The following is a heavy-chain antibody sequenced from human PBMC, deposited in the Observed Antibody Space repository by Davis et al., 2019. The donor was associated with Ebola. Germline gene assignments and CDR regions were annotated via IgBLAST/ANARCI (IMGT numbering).Heavy chain of an antibody. CDR1: GVSLSGSA. V-gene: IGHV3-73*01. Sequence: PGGSLRLSCAVSGVSLSGSAMHCGRRASGKGLEWVGGIRNKTNNYATAYAASVRGRFTISRDDSKNTTYLQMNSLQVADTAFYYCTRALQDGGYSSWGQGTLVTVSS. CDR2: IRNKTNNYAT. J-gene: IGHJ4*02. CDR3: TRALQDGGYSS. D-gene: IGHD1-26*01.